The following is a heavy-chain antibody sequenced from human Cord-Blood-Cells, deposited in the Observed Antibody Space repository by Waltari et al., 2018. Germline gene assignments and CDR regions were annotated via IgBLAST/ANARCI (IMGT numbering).Heavy chain of an antibody. D-gene: IGHD2-2*01. CDR1: GGSTRSGGYY. CDR3: ARGVVVPAAPYYFDY. V-gene: IGHV4-31*03. J-gene: IGHJ4*02. CDR2: IYYSGST. Sequence: QVQLQESGPGLVKPSQTLSLTCTVSGGSTRSGGYYWSWIRQHPGKGLEWIGYIYYSGSTYYNPSLKSRVTISVDTSKNQFSLKLSSVTAADTAVYYCARGVVVPAAPYYFDYWGQGTLVTVSS.